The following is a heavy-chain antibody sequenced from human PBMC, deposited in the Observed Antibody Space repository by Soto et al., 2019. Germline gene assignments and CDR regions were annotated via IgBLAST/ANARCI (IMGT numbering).Heavy chain of an antibody. CDR2: INPSGGST. D-gene: IGHD4-4*01. CDR1: GYSFTGYY. V-gene: IGHV1-46*01. CDR3: ARDLRTVTTNYYYYGMDV. Sequence: ASVKVSCKASGYSFTGYYMHWVRQAPGQGLERMGIINPSGGSTSYAQKFQGRVTMTRDTSTSTVYMELSSLRSEDTAVYYFARDLRTVTTNYYYYGMDVWGQGTTVTVSS. J-gene: IGHJ6*02.